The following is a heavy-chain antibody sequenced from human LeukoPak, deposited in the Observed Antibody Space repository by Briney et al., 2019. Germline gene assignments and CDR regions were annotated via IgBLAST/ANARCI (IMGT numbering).Heavy chain of an antibody. J-gene: IGHJ4*02. CDR1: GGSFSGYY. Sequence: PSETLSLTCAVYGGSFSGYYWSWIRQPPGKGLEWIGEINHSGSTNYNPSLKSRVTISVDTSKNQFSLKLSSVTAADTAVYYCARLKRGAYYYGSGSYALDYWGQGTLVTVSS. CDR3: ARLKRGAYYYGSGSYALDY. CDR2: INHSGST. D-gene: IGHD3-10*01. V-gene: IGHV4-34*01.